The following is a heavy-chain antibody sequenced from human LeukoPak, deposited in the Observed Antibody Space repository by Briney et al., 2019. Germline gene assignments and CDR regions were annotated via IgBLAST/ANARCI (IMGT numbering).Heavy chain of an antibody. D-gene: IGHD4-23*01. CDR1: GFTFSSYG. CDR2: ISGSGGST. V-gene: IGHV3-23*01. J-gene: IGHJ5*02. Sequence: GGSLRLSCAASGFTFSSYGMSWVRQAPGKGLEWVSAISGSGGSTYYADSVKGRFTISRDNSKNTLYLQMNSLRAEDTAVYYCAKDIRGYWNNWFDPWGQGTLVTVSS. CDR3: AKDIRGYWNNWFDP.